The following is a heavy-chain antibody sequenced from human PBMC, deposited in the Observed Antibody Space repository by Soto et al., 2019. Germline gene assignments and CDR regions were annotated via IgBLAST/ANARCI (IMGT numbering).Heavy chain of an antibody. V-gene: IGHV2-70*11. CDR3: ARLDPGITGTTPGMDV. Sequence: GSGPTLVNPTQTLTLTCSVSGFSLSTSGMSVNWIRQPPGKALEWLARIDWDDDKYYRTSLKTRLTISKDTSKNQVVLTMTNMDPVDTATYYCARLDPGITGTTPGMDVWGQGTTVTVSS. CDR2: IDWDDDK. D-gene: IGHD1-7*01. J-gene: IGHJ6*02. CDR1: GFSLSTSGMS.